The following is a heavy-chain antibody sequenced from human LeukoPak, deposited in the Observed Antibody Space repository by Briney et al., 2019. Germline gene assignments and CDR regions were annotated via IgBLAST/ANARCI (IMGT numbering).Heavy chain of an antibody. CDR1: GFTFSTYA. CDR2: ISSSSSYI. J-gene: IGHJ5*02. V-gene: IGHV3-21*01. D-gene: IGHD5-18*01. Sequence: GGSLRLSCAASGFTFSTYAMAWVRQAPGQGLEWVSSISSSSSYIYYADSVKGRFTISRGNAKNSLYLQMNSLRAEDTAVYFCARDKTYGYNLWGQGTRVTVSS. CDR3: ARDKTYGYNL.